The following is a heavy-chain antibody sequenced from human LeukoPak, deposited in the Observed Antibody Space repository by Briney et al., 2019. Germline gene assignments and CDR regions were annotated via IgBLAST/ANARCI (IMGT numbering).Heavy chain of an antibody. J-gene: IGHJ4*02. CDR2: IDSSGGT. CDR3: VRDGYSTAWGYYSDS. CDR1: GASISNYQ. Sequence: SETLSLTCTVSGASISNYQWSWIRQIAGKRLEWIGHIDSSGGTYYNPSLKSGVTMSVDTSKNQVFVKLTSVTAADTAVYYCVRDGYSTAWGYYSDSWGQGILVTVSS. D-gene: IGHD4-11*01. V-gene: IGHV4-4*07.